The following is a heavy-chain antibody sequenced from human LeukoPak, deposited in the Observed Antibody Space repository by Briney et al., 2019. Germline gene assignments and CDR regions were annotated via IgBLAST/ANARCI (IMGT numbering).Heavy chain of an antibody. D-gene: IGHD6-19*01. V-gene: IGHV1-69*13. CDR2: IIPIFGTA. CDR1: GGTFSSYA. J-gene: IGHJ4*02. CDR3: AREEKGIAVAGPYFDY. Sequence: ASVKVSCKASGGTFSSYAISWVRQAPGQGLEWMGGIIPIFGTANYAQKFQGRVTITADESTSTAYMELSSLRSEDTAVYYCAREEKGIAVAGPYFDYWGQGTLVTVSS.